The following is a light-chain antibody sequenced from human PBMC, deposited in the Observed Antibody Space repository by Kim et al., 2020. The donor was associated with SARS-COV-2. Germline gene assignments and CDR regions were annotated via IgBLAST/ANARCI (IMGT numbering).Light chain of an antibody. J-gene: IGKJ1*01. V-gene: IGKV2-30*01. CDR2: KVS. CDR3: LQGIFWPT. CDR1: QSLVKSDGKTY. Sequence: HPASTSFSSSQSLVKSDGKTYLSWFQQRPGQSPRRLIYKVSNRDSGVPDRFSGSGSGCDFTLKISRVEAEDVGVYYGLQGIFWPTSGQGTKVDIK.